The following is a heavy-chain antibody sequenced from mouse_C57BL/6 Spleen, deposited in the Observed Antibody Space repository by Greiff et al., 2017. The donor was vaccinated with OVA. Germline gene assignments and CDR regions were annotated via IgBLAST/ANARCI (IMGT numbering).Heavy chain of an antibody. Sequence: EVQLQQSGPELVKPGASVKIPCKASGYTFTDYNMDWVNQSPGKSLEWIGDIYPHNGGTIYNHKFNGPATLTVDKSSSTSYMELRSLTSEDTAVYDCARRDGYACAYWGQGTLVTVSA. CDR1: GYTFTDYN. J-gene: IGHJ3*01. D-gene: IGHD2-2*01. CDR2: IYPHNGGT. CDR3: ARRDGYACAY. V-gene: IGHV1-18*01.